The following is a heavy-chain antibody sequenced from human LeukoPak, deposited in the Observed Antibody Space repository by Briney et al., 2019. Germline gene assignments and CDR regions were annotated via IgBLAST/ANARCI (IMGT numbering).Heavy chain of an antibody. J-gene: IGHJ5*02. D-gene: IGHD1-1*01. V-gene: IGHV4-34*01. CDR1: GGSFSGYY. CDR2: INHSGST. Sequence: PSETLSLTCAVYGGSFSGYYWSWIRQPPGKGLEWIGEINHSGSTNYNPSLKSRVTISVDTSKNRFSLKLSSVTAADTAVYYCAREGTAGTNLNWFDPWGQGTLVTVSS. CDR3: AREGTAGTNLNWFDP.